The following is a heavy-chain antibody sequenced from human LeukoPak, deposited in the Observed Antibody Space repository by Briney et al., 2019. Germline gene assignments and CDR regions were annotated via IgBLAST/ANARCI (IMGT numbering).Heavy chain of an antibody. V-gene: IGHV4-59*01. CDR3: ARSGDYGFNFDY. Sequence: SETLSLTCTVSGGSISSYYWSSIRQPPGKGLEWIGYIYYSGSTNYNPSLKSRVTISVDTSKNQFSLKLSSVTAADTAVYYCARSGDYGFNFDYWGQGTLVTVSS. J-gene: IGHJ4*02. CDR2: IYYSGST. D-gene: IGHD4-17*01. CDR1: GGSISSYY.